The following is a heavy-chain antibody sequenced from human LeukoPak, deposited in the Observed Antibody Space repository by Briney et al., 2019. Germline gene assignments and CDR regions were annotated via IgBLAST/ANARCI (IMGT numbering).Heavy chain of an antibody. J-gene: IGHJ5*02. CDR3: ARGEAKYSSSWYSPYNWFDP. CDR1: GGSISSSSYY. CDR2: IYYSGST. Sequence: SETLSLTCTVSGGSISSSSYYWGWIRQPPGKGLEWIGSIYYSGSTYYNPSLKSRVTISVDTSKNQFSLKLSSVTAADTAVYYCARGEAKYSSSWYSPYNWFDPWGQGTLVTVSS. V-gene: IGHV4-39*07. D-gene: IGHD6-13*01.